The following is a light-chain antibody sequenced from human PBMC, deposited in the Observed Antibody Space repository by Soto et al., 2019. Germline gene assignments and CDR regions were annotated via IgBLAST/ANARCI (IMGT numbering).Light chain of an antibody. Sequence: QSVLTQSPSASASLGASVKLTCTLSSGHSSYAIAWHQQQPEKGPRYLMKLNSDGSHNKGDGIPDRFSGSSSGAERYLTISSLQSEDEADYYCQTWVSGTVLFAGGTQLTVL. J-gene: IGLJ2*01. CDR3: QTWVSGTVL. V-gene: IGLV4-69*01. CDR1: SGHSSYA. CDR2: LNSDGSH.